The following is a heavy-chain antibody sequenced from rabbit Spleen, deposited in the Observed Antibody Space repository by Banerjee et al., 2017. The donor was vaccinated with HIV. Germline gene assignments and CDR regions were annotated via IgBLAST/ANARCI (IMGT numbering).Heavy chain of an antibody. CDR2: INAATAKP. V-gene: IGHV1S45*01. Sequence: QEQLVESGGGLVKPGASLTLTCTASGFSFSGRYVMSWVRQAPGKGLEWIACINAATAKPVYATWAKGRFTISRTSSTTVTLQMTSLTAADTATYFCARDNYNGGYGAYMGLWGPGTLRHRL. D-gene: IGHD6-1*01. CDR1: GFSFSGRYV. CDR3: ARDNYNGGYGAYMGL. J-gene: IGHJ6*01.